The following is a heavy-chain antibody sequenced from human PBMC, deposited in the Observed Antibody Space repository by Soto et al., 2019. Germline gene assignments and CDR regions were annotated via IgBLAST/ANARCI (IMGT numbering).Heavy chain of an antibody. V-gene: IGHV3-64*01. CDR1: GFTFSSYA. CDR2: ICSNGGST. Sequence: GGSLRLSCAASGFTFSSYAMHWVRQAPGKGLEFFSAICSNGGSTYYAYSLKGRFTISRDNSKNTLYLQMGSLRAEDMAVYYCARGRITIFGVVISQLGYMDVWGKGTTVTVSS. D-gene: IGHD3-3*01. CDR3: ARGRITIFGVVISQLGYMDV. J-gene: IGHJ6*03.